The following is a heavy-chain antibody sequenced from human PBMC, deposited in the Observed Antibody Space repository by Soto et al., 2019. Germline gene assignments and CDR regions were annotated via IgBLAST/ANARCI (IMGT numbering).Heavy chain of an antibody. CDR1: GLSVSNYW. V-gene: IGHV3-74*01. CDR3: ARGCRWGGHNYFDY. D-gene: IGHD3-16*01. CDR2: INSDDTSS. Sequence: GGSLRLSRAASGLSVSNYWMHWVRQTPGKGLVWVSRINSDDTSSSYAASVKGRITITRDNAKNTLYLQMNRLRDEDTAVYYCARGCRWGGHNYFDYWGQGT. J-gene: IGHJ4*02.